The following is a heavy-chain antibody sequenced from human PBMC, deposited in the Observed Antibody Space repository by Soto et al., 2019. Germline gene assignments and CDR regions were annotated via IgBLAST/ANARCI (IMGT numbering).Heavy chain of an antibody. CDR1: GGSFRGYY. CDR3: ARGVVPAANYYYYYMDV. Sequence: SETLCLPCAVYGGSFRGYYWSWIRQPPGKGLEWIGEINHSGSTNYNPSLKSRVTISVDTSKNQFSLKLSSVTAADTAVYYCARGVVPAANYYYYYMDVWGKGTTVTVS. CDR2: INHSGST. J-gene: IGHJ6*03. D-gene: IGHD2-2*01. V-gene: IGHV4-34*01.